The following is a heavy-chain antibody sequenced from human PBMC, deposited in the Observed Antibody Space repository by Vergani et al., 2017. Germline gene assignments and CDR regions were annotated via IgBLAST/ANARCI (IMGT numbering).Heavy chain of an antibody. Sequence: QVQLVESGGGVVQPGRSLRLSCAASGFTFSSYGMHWVRQAPGKGLEWVAVISYDGSNKYYADSVKGRFTISRDNSKNTLYLQMNSLRAEDTAVYYCARDCRLLWFGEKDVWGQGTTVTVSS. D-gene: IGHD3-10*01. J-gene: IGHJ6*02. CDR3: ARDCRLLWFGEKDV. V-gene: IGHV3-30*03. CDR1: GFTFSSYG. CDR2: ISYDGSNK.